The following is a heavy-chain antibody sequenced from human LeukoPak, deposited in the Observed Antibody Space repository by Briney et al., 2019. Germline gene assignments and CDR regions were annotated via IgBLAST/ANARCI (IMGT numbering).Heavy chain of an antibody. CDR3: ARGGGYKSPFGY. CDR1: AGSISSYY. Sequence: SETLSLTCTVSAGSISSYYWSWIRQTPGKGLEWIGYIYYSGSTNYNPSLKSRVTISVDTSKNQFPLKLSSVTAADTAVYYCARGGGYKSPFGYWGQGTLVTVSS. V-gene: IGHV4-59*01. J-gene: IGHJ4*02. CDR2: IYYSGST. D-gene: IGHD5-24*01.